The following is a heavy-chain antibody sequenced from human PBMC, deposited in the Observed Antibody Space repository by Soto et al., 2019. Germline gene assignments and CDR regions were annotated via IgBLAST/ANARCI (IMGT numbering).Heavy chain of an antibody. CDR2: IIPIFGTA. CDR1: GGTFSSYA. Sequence: SVKVSCKASGGTFSSYAISWLRQAAGQGLEWMGGIIPIFGTANYAQKFQGRVTITADESTSTAYMELSSLRSEDTAVYYCARGGAGIAAAGTFKVNGMDVWGQGTTVTVSS. CDR3: ARGGAGIAAAGTFKVNGMDV. J-gene: IGHJ6*02. D-gene: IGHD6-13*01. V-gene: IGHV1-69*13.